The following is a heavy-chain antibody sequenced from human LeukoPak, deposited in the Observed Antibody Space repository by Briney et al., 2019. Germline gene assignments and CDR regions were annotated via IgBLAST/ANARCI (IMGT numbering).Heavy chain of an antibody. J-gene: IGHJ6*02. CDR2: IWYDGSNK. Sequence: PGRSLRLSCAASGFTFSSYGMHWVRQAPGKGLEWVAVIWYDGSNKYYADSVKGRFTISRDNSKNTLYLQMNSLRAEDTAVYYCARDKIVATILYYYYYGMDVWGQGTTVTVSS. CDR3: ARDKIVATILYYYYYGMDV. D-gene: IGHD5-12*01. V-gene: IGHV3-33*01. CDR1: GFTFSSYG.